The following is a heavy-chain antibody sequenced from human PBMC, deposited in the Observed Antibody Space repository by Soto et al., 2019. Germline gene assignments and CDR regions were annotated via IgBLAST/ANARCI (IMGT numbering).Heavy chain of an antibody. V-gene: IGHV3-23*01. CDR3: LTCYFDSSGPNWFDP. D-gene: IGHD3-22*01. CDR1: GFTFSNYA. J-gene: IGHJ5*02. CDR2: ISGSGGST. Sequence: QPGGSLRLSCAASGFTFSNYAMTWVRQAPGKGLEWVSTISGSGGSTYYADSAKGRFTISRDNSKNTLYLQMNSLRAGDTAVYYCLTCYFDSSGPNWFDPWGQGTLVTVSS.